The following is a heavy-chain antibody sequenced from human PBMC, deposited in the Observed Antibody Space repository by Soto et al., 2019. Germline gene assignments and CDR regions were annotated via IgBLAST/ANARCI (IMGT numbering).Heavy chain of an antibody. V-gene: IGHV3-7*01. Sequence: GGSLRLSCAASGFTFSSYWMSWVRQAPGKGLEWVANIKQDGSEKYYVDSVKGRFTISRDNAKNSLYLQMNSLRAEDTAVYYCARDTPLSSPPYYYYMDVWGKGTTVTVSS. J-gene: IGHJ6*03. CDR2: IKQDGSEK. CDR1: GFTFSSYW. D-gene: IGHD2-2*01. CDR3: ARDTPLSSPPYYYYMDV.